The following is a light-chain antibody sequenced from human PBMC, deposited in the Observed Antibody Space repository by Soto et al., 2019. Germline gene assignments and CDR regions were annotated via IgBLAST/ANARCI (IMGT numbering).Light chain of an antibody. CDR2: GSS. CDR1: QSVTNKY. J-gene: IGKJ2*01. Sequence: VLTQSPGTLSLSPGERATLSCRASQSVTNKYLAWYQQKHGQAPMLLIFGSSDRATGIPDRFSGSWSGTDFTLPISRLEHEDVSVYYCQQYGSSPPYTFGQGTKLEI. CDR3: QQYGSSPPYT. V-gene: IGKV3-20*01.